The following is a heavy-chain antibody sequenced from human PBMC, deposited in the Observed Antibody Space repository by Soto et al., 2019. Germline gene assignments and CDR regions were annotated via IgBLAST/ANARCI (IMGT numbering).Heavy chain of an antibody. D-gene: IGHD3-10*01. Sequence: QVQLVESGGGVVQPGRSLRLSCAASGFTFSSYGMHWVRQAPGKGLEWVAVISYDGSNKYYADSVKGRFTISRDNSKNTLYLQMNSLRAEDTAVYYCAKEAGTLWFGELGNQNWFDPWGQGTLVTVSS. V-gene: IGHV3-30*18. CDR1: GFTFSSYG. J-gene: IGHJ5*02. CDR2: ISYDGSNK. CDR3: AKEAGTLWFGELGNQNWFDP.